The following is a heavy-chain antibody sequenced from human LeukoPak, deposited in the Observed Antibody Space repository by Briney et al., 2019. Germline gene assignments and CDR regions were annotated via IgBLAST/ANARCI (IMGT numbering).Heavy chain of an antibody. CDR3: ARAQRWLQFSAFDP. J-gene: IGHJ5*02. D-gene: IGHD5-24*01. CDR2: IKQDGSEK. V-gene: IGHV3-7*01. CDR1: GFTFSSYW. Sequence: GGSLRLSCAASGFTFSSYWMSWVRQAPGKGLEWVANIKQDGSEKYYVDSVKGRFTISRDNAKNSLYLQMNSLRAEDTAVYYCARAQRWLQFSAFDPWGQGTLVTVSS.